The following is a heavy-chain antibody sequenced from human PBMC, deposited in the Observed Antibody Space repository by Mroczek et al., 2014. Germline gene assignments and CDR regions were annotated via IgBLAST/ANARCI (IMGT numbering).Heavy chain of an antibody. Sequence: QVQLVESGGGVVQPGRSLRLSCAASGFTFSSYAMHWVRQAPGKGLEWVAVISYDGSNKYYADSVKGRFTISRDNSKNTLYLQMNSLRAEDTAVYYCARDAGDYVWGSYRRRERAFDYWGQGTLITVSS. CDR3: ARDAGDYVWGSYRRRERAFDY. CDR2: ISYDGSNK. V-gene: IGHV3-30-3*01. D-gene: IGHD3-16*02. CDR1: GFTFSSYA. J-gene: IGHJ4*02.